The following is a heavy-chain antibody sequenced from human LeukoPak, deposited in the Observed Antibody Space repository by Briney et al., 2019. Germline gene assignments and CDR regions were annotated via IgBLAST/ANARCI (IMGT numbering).Heavy chain of an antibody. CDR2: IYSGGST. D-gene: IGHD3-22*01. V-gene: IGHV3-66*01. Sequence: GGSLRLSCAASGFTFSSNYMSWVRQAPGKGLEWVSVIYSGGSTYYAASVKGRFTISRDNSKNMLYLQMNSLRAEDTAVYYCARRMSSGYYYEFYFDYWGQGTLVTVSS. J-gene: IGHJ4*02. CDR3: ARRMSSGYYYEFYFDY. CDR1: GFTFSSNY.